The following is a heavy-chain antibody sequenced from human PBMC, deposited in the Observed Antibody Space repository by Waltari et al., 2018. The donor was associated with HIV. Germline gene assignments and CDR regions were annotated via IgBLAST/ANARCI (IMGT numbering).Heavy chain of an antibody. CDR2: LYTSGST. J-gene: IGHJ5*02. Sequence: QLQESGPGLVKPSQPLSLPCTVSGRPISSGRYPWSWIRQPAGKGLDWIGRLYTSGSTDYNPSLKSRATISGDTSKNQFSLKLSSVTAADTAVYYCARGVVGGYDLGNNWFDPWGQGTLVTVSS. CDR1: GRPISSGRYP. V-gene: IGHV4-61*02. D-gene: IGHD5-12*01. CDR3: ARGVVGGYDLGNNWFDP.